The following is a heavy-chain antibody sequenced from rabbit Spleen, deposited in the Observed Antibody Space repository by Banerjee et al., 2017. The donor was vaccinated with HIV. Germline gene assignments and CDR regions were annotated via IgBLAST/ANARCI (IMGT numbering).Heavy chain of an antibody. J-gene: IGHJ4*01. CDR1: GFSFSDGEV. V-gene: IGHV1S45*01. CDR3: ARDLDGVIGWNFGW. CDR2: IDAGSSDFT. D-gene: IGHD1-1*01. Sequence: QEQLVASGGGLVKPEGSLTLTCKVSGFSFSDGEVACWVCQAQGKGLEWIACIDAGSSDFTYCASWAKGRFTISTTSSTTVTLQMTSLTAADTATYFCARDLDGVIGWNFGWWGPGTLVTVS.